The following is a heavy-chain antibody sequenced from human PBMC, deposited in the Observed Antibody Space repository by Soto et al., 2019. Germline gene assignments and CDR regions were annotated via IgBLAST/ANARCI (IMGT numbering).Heavy chain of an antibody. CDR2: IYTRGST. CDR1: WVSISSYY. Sequence: SETLSLTFTVSWVSISSYYCGWSRQPAGEGLEWIGGIYTRGSTNYNPALKRRVTMSGDTSKNQFSLKLSSVTAADTAVYYCARDSGFGEDYWGQGTLVTVSS. CDR3: ARDSGFGEDY. V-gene: IGHV4-4*07. D-gene: IGHD3-10*01. J-gene: IGHJ4*02.